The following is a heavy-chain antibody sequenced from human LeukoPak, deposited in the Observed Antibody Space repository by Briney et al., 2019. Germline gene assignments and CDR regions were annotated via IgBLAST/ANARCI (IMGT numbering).Heavy chain of an antibody. CDR1: GGSISSGVYY. D-gene: IGHD6-13*01. J-gene: IGHJ6*02. CDR3: ARGGPIAAAGTEVGFYHGMDV. V-gene: IGHV4-31*03. CDR2: IYYSGST. Sequence: SQTLSLTCTVSGGSISSGVYYWSWIRQHPGKGLEWIGYIYYSGSTYYNPSLKSRVTISVDTSKNQFSLKLSSVTAADTAVYYCARGGPIAAAGTEVGFYHGMDVWGQGTTVTVSS.